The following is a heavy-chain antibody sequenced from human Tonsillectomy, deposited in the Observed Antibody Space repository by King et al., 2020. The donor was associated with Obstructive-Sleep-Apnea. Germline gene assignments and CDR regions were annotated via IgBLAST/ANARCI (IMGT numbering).Heavy chain of an antibody. D-gene: IGHD4-17*01. CDR3: AGENYGDVYFDY. CDR2: ISYDGSNK. J-gene: IGHJ4*02. V-gene: IGHV3-30-3*01. Sequence: VQLVESGGGVVQSGRSLRLSCAASGFTFSSYAMHWVRQAPGKGLEWVAVISYDGSNKYYGDSVKGRFTISRDNSKNTLYLQMNSLRAEDTAVYYCAGENYGDVYFDYWGQGTLVTVSS. CDR1: GFTFSSYA.